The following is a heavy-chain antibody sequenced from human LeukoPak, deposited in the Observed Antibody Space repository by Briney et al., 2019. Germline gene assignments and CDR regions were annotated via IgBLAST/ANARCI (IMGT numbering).Heavy chain of an antibody. CDR3: ARDLVRGDITSVDF. CDR2: ISFDGANQ. CDR1: GFTFTVYA. V-gene: IGHV3-30*01. D-gene: IGHD3-10*01. J-gene: IGHJ4*02. Sequence: PGGSLRLSCAASGFTFTVYAIHWVRQTPGKGLEWVAVISFDGANQYYADSVKGRFTISRDNSKNTGFLQMNSLRAEDTALYYCARDLVRGDITSVDFWGQGTLVTVSS.